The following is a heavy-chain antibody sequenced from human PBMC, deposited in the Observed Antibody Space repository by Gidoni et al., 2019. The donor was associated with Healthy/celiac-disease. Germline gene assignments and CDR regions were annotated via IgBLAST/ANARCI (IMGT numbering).Heavy chain of an antibody. CDR3: ARGGFGAVTMVRGVIEGYYYYYMDV. CDR2: INHSGST. Sequence: QVQLQQWGAGLLKPSETLSLPSAVYGWSFSGHPWRWIRHPPGKGLEWIGEINHSGSTHYNPSLKSRVNISVDTSKNQFSLKLSSVTAADTAVYYCARGGFGAVTMVRGVIEGYYYYYMDVWGKGTTVTVSS. D-gene: IGHD3-10*01. CDR1: GWSFSGHP. J-gene: IGHJ6*03. V-gene: IGHV4-34*01.